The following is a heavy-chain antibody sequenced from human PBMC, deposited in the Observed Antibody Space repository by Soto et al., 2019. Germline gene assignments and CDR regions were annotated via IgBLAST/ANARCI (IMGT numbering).Heavy chain of an antibody. D-gene: IGHD2-21*02. CDR3: AKDLVVGTYGGNSGANWFDP. CDR2: ISGSGGST. Sequence: EVQLLESGGGLVQPGGSLRLSCAASGFTFSSYAMSWVRQAPGKGLEWVSAISGSGGSTYYADSVKGRFTISRDNSKNTLYLQMNSLRAEDTAVYYCAKDLVVGTYGGNSGANWFDPWGQGTLVTVSS. CDR1: GFTFSSYA. V-gene: IGHV3-23*01. J-gene: IGHJ5*02.